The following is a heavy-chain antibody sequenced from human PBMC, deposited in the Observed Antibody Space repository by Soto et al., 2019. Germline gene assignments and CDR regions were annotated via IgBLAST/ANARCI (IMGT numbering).Heavy chain of an antibody. D-gene: IGHD2-2*02. CDR3: ANVPIWCSSTSCYTEGFDY. J-gene: IGHJ4*02. CDR1: GFTFSDYA. V-gene: IGHV3-23*01. CDR2: ISAGGST. Sequence: GGSLRLSCTASGFTFSDYAMSWVRQPPGKGLEWVSVISAGGSTYYADSVKGRFTVSRANSKNTLYLQMNSLRAEDTAVYYCANVPIWCSSTSCYTEGFDYWGQGTLVTVSS.